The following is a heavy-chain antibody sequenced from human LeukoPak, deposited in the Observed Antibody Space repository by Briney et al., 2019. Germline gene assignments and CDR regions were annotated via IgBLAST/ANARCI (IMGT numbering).Heavy chain of an antibody. CDR3: ARVSSDCSSTSCYVYDAFDI. CDR1: GYTFTSYY. V-gene: IGHV1-46*01. D-gene: IGHD2-2*01. Sequence: ASVKVSCKASGYTFTSYYMHWVRQAPGQGLEWMGIINPSGGSTSYAQKFQGRVTMTRDTSTSTVYMELSRLRSEDTAVYYCARVSSDCSSTSCYVYDAFDIWGQGTMVTVSS. J-gene: IGHJ3*02. CDR2: INPSGGST.